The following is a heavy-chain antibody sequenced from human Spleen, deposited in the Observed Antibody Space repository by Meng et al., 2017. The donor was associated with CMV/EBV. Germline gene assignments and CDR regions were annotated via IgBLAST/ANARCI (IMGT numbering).Heavy chain of an antibody. V-gene: IGHV4-31*02. CDR3: ARVRGDIVAVPAAYSFDY. D-gene: IGHD2-2*01. J-gene: IGHJ4*02. CDR1: SIHSGGYY. Sequence: SIHSGGYYWSWIRQHPGKGLEWIGYIYYSGNTYYNSSLKSRLTISVDTSKNQFSLRLSSVTAADTAVYYCARVRGDIVAVPAAYSFDYWGQGTLVTVSS. CDR2: IYYSGNT.